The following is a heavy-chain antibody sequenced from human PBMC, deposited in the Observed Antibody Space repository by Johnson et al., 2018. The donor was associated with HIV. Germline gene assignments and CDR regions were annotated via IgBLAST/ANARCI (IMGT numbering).Heavy chain of an antibody. J-gene: IGHJ3*01. Sequence: VQLVESGGGVVRPGGSLRLSRLASGFTFDDYGMGWVRQAPGKGLEWVAGLNVNGGSVGYADSVKGRFTISRDNANNSLYLQMNSLRDEDTALYYCARGESGMSHIDAFDFWGQGTMVTVSS. CDR1: GFTFDDYG. V-gene: IGHV3-20*04. D-gene: IGHD1-26*01. CDR3: ARGESGMSHIDAFDF. CDR2: LNVNGGSV.